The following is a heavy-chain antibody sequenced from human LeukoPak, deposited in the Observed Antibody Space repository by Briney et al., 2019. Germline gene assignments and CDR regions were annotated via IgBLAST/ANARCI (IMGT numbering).Heavy chain of an antibody. V-gene: IGHV4-4*07. Sequence: PSETLSLTCAVYGGSFSSYYWSWIRQPAGKGLEWIGRIHTTGSTNYNPSLKSRVTMSVDTSKNQFSLKLTSVIAADTAVYYCARDQYYYGSGSYIDYWGQGTLVTVSS. CDR3: ARDQYYYGSGSYIDY. CDR2: IHTTGST. J-gene: IGHJ4*02. D-gene: IGHD3-10*01. CDR1: GGSFSSYY.